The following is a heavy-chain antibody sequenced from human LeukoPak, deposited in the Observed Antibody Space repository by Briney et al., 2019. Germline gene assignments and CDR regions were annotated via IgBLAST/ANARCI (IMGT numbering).Heavy chain of an antibody. CDR1: GGSISSSSYY. CDR3: AKNAVAHINYYFDY. J-gene: IGHJ4*02. CDR2: IYYSGST. Sequence: SETLSLTCTVSGGSISSSSYYWGWIRQPPGKGLEWIGSIYYSGSTYHNPSLKSRVTISVDTSKNQFSLKLSSVTAADTAVYYCAKNAVAHINYYFDYWGQGALVTVSS. D-gene: IGHD6-19*01. V-gene: IGHV4-39*01.